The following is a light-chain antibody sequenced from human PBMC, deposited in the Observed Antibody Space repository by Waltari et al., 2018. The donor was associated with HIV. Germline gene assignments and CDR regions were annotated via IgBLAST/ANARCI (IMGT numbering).Light chain of an antibody. J-gene: IGLJ3*02. CDR1: NLEPQR. V-gene: IGLV3-21*02. CDR2: DNT. Sequence: YVLTQPPAVSVAPGHTASVTCQGDNLEPQRVHWYQQKSGQAPVLVVSDNTDRPSGIAGRCSGYYASNTATLILSRVEAEDEADYYGQVWDSTRVGVFGGGSKLTVL. CDR3: QVWDSTRVGV.